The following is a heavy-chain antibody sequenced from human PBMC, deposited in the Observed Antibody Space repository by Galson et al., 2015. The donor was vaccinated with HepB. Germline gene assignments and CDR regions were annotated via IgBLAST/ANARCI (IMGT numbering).Heavy chain of an antibody. CDR3: TRSPATQSFINYYYSNMDV. CDR1: GFTFSSYG. CDR2: IWYDGSNK. V-gene: IGHV3-33*01. D-gene: IGHD4-11*01. Sequence: SLRLSCAASGFTFSSYGMHWVRQAPGKGLEWVAIIWYDGSNKYYADSVKGRFTISRDNSKNTLYLQMNSLRAEDTAVYYCTRSPATQSFINYYYSNMDVWGKGTTVTVSS. J-gene: IGHJ6*03.